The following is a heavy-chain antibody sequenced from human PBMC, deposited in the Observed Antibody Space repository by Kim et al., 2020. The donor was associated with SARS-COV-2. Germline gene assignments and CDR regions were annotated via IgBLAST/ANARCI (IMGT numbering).Heavy chain of an antibody. D-gene: IGHD3-10*01. CDR2: IDPSDSYT. CDR1: GYSFTSYW. CDR3: ARHDYGSGSYAPHDAFDI. J-gene: IGHJ3*02. V-gene: IGHV5-10-1*01. Sequence: GESLKISCKGSGYSFTSYWISWVRQMPGKGLEWMGRIDPSDSYTNYSPSFQGHVTISADKSISTAYLQWSSLKASDTAMYYCARHDYGSGSYAPHDAFDIWGQGTMVTVSS.